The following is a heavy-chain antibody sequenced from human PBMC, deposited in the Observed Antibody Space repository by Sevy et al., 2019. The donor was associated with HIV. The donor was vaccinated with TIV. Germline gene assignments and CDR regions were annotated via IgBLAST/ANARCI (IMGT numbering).Heavy chain of an antibody. D-gene: IGHD3-3*01. CDR2: INPYSGST. Sequence: ASVKVSCKASGYTFTGYYIHWVRQAPGQGLEWMGWINPYSGSTNSAQNFQGRVTMTRDTSISTAYMELSRLTSDDTAVYYCARDPEYYDFWSGYYTAWFDPWGQGTLVTVSS. J-gene: IGHJ5*02. CDR1: GYTFTGYY. V-gene: IGHV1-2*02. CDR3: ARDPEYYDFWSGYYTAWFDP.